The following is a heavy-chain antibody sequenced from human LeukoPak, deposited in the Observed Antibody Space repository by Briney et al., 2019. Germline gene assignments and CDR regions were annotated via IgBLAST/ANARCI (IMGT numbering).Heavy chain of an antibody. D-gene: IGHD3-3*01. CDR1: GGTFTSYT. V-gene: IGHV1-69*02. Sequence: SSVKVSCKASGGTFTSYTISWVRQAPGQGLEWMGRIIPILGIANYAQKFQGRVTITADKSTSTAYMELSSLRSEDTAVYYCARYDRTASFDPWGQGTLVTVSS. J-gene: IGHJ5*02. CDR3: ARYDRTASFDP. CDR2: IIPILGIA.